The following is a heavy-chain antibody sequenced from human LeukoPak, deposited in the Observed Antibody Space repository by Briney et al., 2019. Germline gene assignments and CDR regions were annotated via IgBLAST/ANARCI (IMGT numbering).Heavy chain of an antibody. D-gene: IGHD3-10*01. J-gene: IGHJ4*02. CDR2: INPNSGGT. Sequence: ASVKVSCKASGGTFSNSAISWVRQAPGQGLEWMGWINPNSGGTNYAQKFQGRVTMTRDTSISTAYMELSRLRSDDTAVYYCARDGSGSYYNVRLFDYWGQGTLVTVSS. CDR1: GGTFSNSA. V-gene: IGHV1-2*02. CDR3: ARDGSGSYYNVRLFDY.